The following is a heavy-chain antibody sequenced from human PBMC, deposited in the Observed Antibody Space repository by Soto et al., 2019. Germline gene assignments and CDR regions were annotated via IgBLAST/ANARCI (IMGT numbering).Heavy chain of an antibody. V-gene: IGHV4-38-2*01. CDR1: GYSIRSGYF. CDR2: MYNSGIT. J-gene: IGHJ6*02. Sequence: SETLSLTCAVSGYSIRSGYFWGWIRQPPGKGLELIGSMYNSGITYYNLSLKSRVTISVDTSKNQLSLKISSATAADTAVYYCARSMYSTSAQLYYGMDVWGQGTTVTVSS. D-gene: IGHD6-6*01. CDR3: ARSMYSTSAQLYYGMDV.